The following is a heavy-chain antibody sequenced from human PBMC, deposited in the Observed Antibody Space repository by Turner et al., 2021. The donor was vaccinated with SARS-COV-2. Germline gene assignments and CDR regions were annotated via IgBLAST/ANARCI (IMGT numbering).Heavy chain of an antibody. Sequence: QVQLVESGGGVVQPGRSLRLSCAASGFTFSSYAMHWVRQAPGKGLEWVAVISSDGSNKFYADSVKGRFTVSRDNSKNTLYLQMNSLRAEDTAVYYCERDYPWDTPVAHQGGGFDYWGQGTLVTVSS. V-gene: IGHV3-30-3*01. D-gene: IGHD5-18*01. CDR3: ERDYPWDTPVAHQGGGFDY. CDR1: GFTFSSYA. CDR2: ISSDGSNK. J-gene: IGHJ4*02.